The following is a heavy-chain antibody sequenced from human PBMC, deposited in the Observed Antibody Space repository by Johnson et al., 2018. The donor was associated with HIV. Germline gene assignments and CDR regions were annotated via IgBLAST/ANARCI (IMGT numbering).Heavy chain of an antibody. CDR2: IGAGGESA. CDR3: AKDSGDYGFVRDVFDI. J-gene: IGHJ3*02. D-gene: IGHD4-17*01. CDR1: GFTFDGYA. Sequence: VQLVESGGGVVQPGRSLRLSCAASGFTFDGYALHWVRQAPGKGLEWVSTIGAGGESADYTDSVKGRFSISRDNSKNTLYLQVISLRAEDTALYYCAKDSGDYGFVRDVFDIWGQGTMVTVSS. V-gene: IGHV3-23*04.